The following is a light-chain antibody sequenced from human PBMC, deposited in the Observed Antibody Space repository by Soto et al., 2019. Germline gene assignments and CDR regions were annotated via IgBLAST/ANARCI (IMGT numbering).Light chain of an antibody. CDR3: QQYDDLPIT. V-gene: IGKV1-33*01. J-gene: IGKJ5*01. Sequence: DIQMTQSTSSLSVSVGDRVTITCQASHDITNYLNWYQQKPGKAPKLLIYDVSKLETGVPSRFSGSGSGTDFTFTISSLQPEDIATYFCQQYDDLPITFGQGTRLEI. CDR1: HDITNY. CDR2: DVS.